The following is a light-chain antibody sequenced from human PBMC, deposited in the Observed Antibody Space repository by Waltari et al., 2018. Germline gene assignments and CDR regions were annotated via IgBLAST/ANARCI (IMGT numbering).Light chain of an antibody. J-gene: IGKJ4*01. V-gene: IGKV3-15*01. Sequence: EIVMTHSPATLSVSPGERATLSCRASQSVSGNLAWYQQQPGQAPRLLIYGASTRDTGIPARFSCSGSGTEFTLTISSLQSEDFAVYYCQQYNNWPRTFGGGTKVEIK. CDR1: QSVSGN. CDR3: QQYNNWPRT. CDR2: GAS.